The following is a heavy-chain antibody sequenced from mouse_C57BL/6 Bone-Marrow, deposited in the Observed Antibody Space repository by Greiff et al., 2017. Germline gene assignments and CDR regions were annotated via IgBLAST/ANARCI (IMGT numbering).Heavy chain of an antibody. V-gene: IGHV5-2*01. CDR3: ARSTMVTTGAWFAY. J-gene: IGHJ3*01. CDR2: INSDGGST. CDR1: DYEFPSHD. Sequence: DVHLVEPGGGLVQPGESLKLSCESNDYEFPSHDMSWVRQTPGQGLELVGAINSDGGSTYYPDTMERRFIISRDNTKKTLYLQMSSLRSEDTALYYCARSTMVTTGAWFAYWGQGTLVTVSA. D-gene: IGHD2-1*01.